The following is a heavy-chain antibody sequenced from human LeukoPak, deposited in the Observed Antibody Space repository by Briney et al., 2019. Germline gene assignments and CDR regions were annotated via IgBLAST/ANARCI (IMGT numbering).Heavy chain of an antibody. J-gene: IGHJ4*02. CDR1: GYTFTSYG. D-gene: IGHD3-9*01. Sequence: ASVKVSCKASGYTFTSYGISWVRQAPGQGLEWMGWISAYNGNTNYAQKLQGRVTMTTDTSTSTAYMELRSLRSEDTAVYYCARGALYDILTGYYIDYWGQGTLVTVSS. CDR2: ISAYNGNT. V-gene: IGHV1-18*01. CDR3: ARGALYDILTGYYIDY.